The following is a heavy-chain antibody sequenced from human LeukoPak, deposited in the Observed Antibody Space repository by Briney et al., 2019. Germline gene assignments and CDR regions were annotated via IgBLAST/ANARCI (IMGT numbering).Heavy chain of an antibody. V-gene: IGHV3-53*01. CDR2: FYSGGTT. J-gene: IGHJ6*03. CDR3: AKDHCSGGSCYGYYYYYYYMDV. Sequence: GGSLRLSCAASGFTVSSNYMSWVRQAPGKGLEWVSVFYSGGTTYYGDSVKGRFTISRDNSKNTLYLQMNSLRAEDTAVYYCAKDHCSGGSCYGYYYYYYYMDVWGKGTTVTIFS. D-gene: IGHD2-15*01. CDR1: GFTVSSNY.